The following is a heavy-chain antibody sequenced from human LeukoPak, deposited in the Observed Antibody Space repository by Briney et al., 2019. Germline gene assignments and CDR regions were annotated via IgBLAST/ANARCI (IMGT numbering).Heavy chain of an antibody. Sequence: GASVKVSCKASGYTFTSYYMHWVRQAPGQGLEWMGIINPSGGGTSYAQKFQGRVTMTRDMSTSTVYMELSSLRSEDTAVYYCARDGTLAYCGGDCYSLSSFFDYWGQGTLVTVSS. V-gene: IGHV1-46*01. J-gene: IGHJ4*02. CDR3: ARDGTLAYCGGDCYSLSSFFDY. CDR1: GYTFTSYY. D-gene: IGHD2-21*02. CDR2: INPSGGGT.